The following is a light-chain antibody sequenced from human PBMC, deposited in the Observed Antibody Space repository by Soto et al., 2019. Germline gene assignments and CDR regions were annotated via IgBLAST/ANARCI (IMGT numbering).Light chain of an antibody. CDR1: QSVSSSY. V-gene: IGKV3-20*01. CDR2: GAS. Sequence: EIVLTQSPGTLSLSPGEGATLSCRASQSVSSSYLAWYQQKPGQAPRLLIYGASSRATGIPDRFSGSGSGTDFTLTISRLEPEDFAVYYCQQYVTSPEWTFGRGTKVEIK. CDR3: QQYVTSPEWT. J-gene: IGKJ1*01.